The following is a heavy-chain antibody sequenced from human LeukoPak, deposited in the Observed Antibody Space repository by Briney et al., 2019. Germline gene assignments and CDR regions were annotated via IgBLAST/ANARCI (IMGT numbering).Heavy chain of an antibody. V-gene: IGHV4-34*01. D-gene: IGHD2-2*01. J-gene: IGHJ3*02. CDR1: GGSFSGYY. CDR3: ARGRYCSSTSCFPIRGDDSFDI. Sequence: SETLSLTCAVYGGSFSGYYWSWIRQPPGKGLEWIGEINHSGSTNYNPSLKSRVTIPVDTSKNQFSLKLSSVTAADTAVYYCARGRYCSSTSCFPIRGDDSFDIWGQGTMVTVSS. CDR2: INHSGST.